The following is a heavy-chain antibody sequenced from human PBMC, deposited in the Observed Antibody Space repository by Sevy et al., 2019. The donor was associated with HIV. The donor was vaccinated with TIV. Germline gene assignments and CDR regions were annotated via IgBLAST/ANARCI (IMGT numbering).Heavy chain of an antibody. CDR2: IKQDGSEK. CDR1: GFAFSSSW. CDR3: ARDAYSRGAFDI. V-gene: IGHV3-7*01. J-gene: IGHJ3*02. D-gene: IGHD4-4*01. Sequence: GGSLRLSCAASGFAFSSSWMTWVRQAPGKGLEWVANIKQDGSEKYYVDFLKGRFTISRDNAKNSLYLQMNSLRAEDTAVYSCARDAYSRGAFDIWGQGTVVTVSS.